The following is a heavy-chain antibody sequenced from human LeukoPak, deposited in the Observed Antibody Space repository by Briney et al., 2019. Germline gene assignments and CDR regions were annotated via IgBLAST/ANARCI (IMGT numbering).Heavy chain of an antibody. J-gene: IGHJ4*02. CDR2: VSASGGHT. Sequence: GESLRLSCVASGYTFSNYGMTWVRQAPGKGLEWVSAVSASGGHTFYVDSARGRFTVSRDNSKNTLYLQMNSLRADDTAVYYCAKESGTSRPLDFWGQGTLVTVSS. CDR1: GYTFSNYG. CDR3: AKESGTSRPLDF. V-gene: IGHV3-23*01. D-gene: IGHD1-1*01.